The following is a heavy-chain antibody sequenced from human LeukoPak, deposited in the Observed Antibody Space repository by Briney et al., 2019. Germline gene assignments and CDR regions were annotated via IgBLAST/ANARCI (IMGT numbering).Heavy chain of an antibody. CDR2: TNGDGITT. V-gene: IGHV3-43*02. Sequence: GGSLRLSCAASGFTFHNYAIHWVRQAPGKGLEWVSLTNGDGITTYSADSVKGRFTISTDNIKSTLLLQMNRLRTEDAALYYCARDHVYGGADYWGQGTLVTVSS. CDR3: ARDHVYGGADY. CDR1: GFTFHNYA. D-gene: IGHD5/OR15-5a*01. J-gene: IGHJ4*02.